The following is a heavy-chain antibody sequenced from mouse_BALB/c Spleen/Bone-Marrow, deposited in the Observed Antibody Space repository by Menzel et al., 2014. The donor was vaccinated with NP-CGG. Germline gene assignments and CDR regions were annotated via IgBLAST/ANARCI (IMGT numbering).Heavy chain of an antibody. J-gene: IGHJ4*01. CDR2: IDLYNGGT. CDR1: GYAFTNYN. D-gene: IGHD2-3*01. V-gene: IGHV1S135*01. CDR3: ARLGDGYYDALDY. Sequence: VQLKESGPELVKPGASVKVSCRASGYAFTNYNIYWVKQRHGKSLEWIGYIDLYNGGTSYNQKFKGKATLTVDKSSSTAYMHLNSRTSEDSAVYYCARLGDGYYDALDYWGQGTSVTVSS.